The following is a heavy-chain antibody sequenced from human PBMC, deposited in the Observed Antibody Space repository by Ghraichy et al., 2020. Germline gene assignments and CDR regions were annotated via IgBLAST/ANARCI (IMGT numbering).Heavy chain of an antibody. CDR3: ARGSITIFWYGMDV. CDR1: GGSISSYY. J-gene: IGHJ6*02. CDR2: IYYSGST. D-gene: IGHD3-9*01. Sequence: SETLSLTCTVSGGSISSYYWSWIRQPPGKGLEWIGYIYYSGSTNYNPSLKSRVTISVDTSKNQFSLKLSSVTAADTAVYYCARGSITIFWYGMDVWGQGTTVTVSS. V-gene: IGHV4-59*01.